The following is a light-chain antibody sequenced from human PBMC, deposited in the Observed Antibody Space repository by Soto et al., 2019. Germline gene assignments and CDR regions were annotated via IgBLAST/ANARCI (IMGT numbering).Light chain of an antibody. CDR2: WAS. CDR3: QQYYSSPWT. CDR1: QSVFYTSNNKNC. V-gene: IGKV4-1*01. Sequence: IVMTQSPDSLAVSLGERATINCKSTQSVFYTSNNKNCLAWFQQKPGQPPKLLIYWASTRESGVPDRFSASGSGTDFTLTISSLQAEDVAVYYCQQYYSSPWTFGQGTKVEIK. J-gene: IGKJ1*01.